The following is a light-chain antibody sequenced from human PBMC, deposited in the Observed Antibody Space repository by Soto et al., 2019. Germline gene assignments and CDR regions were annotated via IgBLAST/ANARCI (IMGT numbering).Light chain of an antibody. Sequence: EIVLTQSPGTLSLSPGERATLSCRASQSVSSTYLAWYQQKPGQAPRLLIYAASSRANGIPDRFSGSGSGTDFNLTISRLEPEDFAMYYCQQYGTSPRTFGQGTKVEIK. CDR3: QQYGTSPRT. CDR2: AAS. J-gene: IGKJ1*01. V-gene: IGKV3-20*01. CDR1: QSVSSTY.